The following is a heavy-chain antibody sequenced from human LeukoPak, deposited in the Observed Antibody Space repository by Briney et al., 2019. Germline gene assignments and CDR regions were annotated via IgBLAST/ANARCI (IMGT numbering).Heavy chain of an antibody. J-gene: IGHJ4*02. D-gene: IGHD1-26*01. CDR1: GFTFSSYS. CDR3: ARLGVTDY. V-gene: IGHV3-21*01. CDR2: ISSSSYI. Sequence: GGSLRLSCAASGFTFSSYSMHWVRQAPGKGLEWVSSISSSSYIYYADSVKGRFTISRDNAKNSLYLQMNSLRAEDTVVYYCARLGVTDYWGQGTLVTVSS.